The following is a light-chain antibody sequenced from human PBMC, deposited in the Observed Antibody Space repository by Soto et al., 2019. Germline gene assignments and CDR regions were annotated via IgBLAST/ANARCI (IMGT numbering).Light chain of an antibody. CDR3: TSYTSSRTYV. Sequence: QSVLTQPASVSGSPGQSIAISCTGTSSDVGAYNYVSWYQQHPGKAPKLIIYNVSNRPSGVSDRFSGSKSGNTASLTISGLHAEDEADYYCTSYTSSRTYVFGTGTKLTVL. CDR1: SSDVGAYNY. CDR2: NVS. J-gene: IGLJ1*01. V-gene: IGLV2-14*03.